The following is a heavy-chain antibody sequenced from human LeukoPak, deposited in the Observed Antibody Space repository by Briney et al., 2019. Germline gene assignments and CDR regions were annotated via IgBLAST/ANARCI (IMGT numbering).Heavy chain of an antibody. CDR1: GGSIDSTNW. Sequence: KSSETLSLTCDVSGGSIDSTNWWNWVRQPPGKGLEWIGSIYYSGSTYYNPSLKSRVTISVDTSKNQFSLKLSSVTAADTAVYYCARLMRSGWYTFDYWGQGTLVTVSS. V-gene: IGHV4-39*01. J-gene: IGHJ4*02. CDR3: ARLMRSGWYTFDY. D-gene: IGHD6-19*01. CDR2: IYYSGST.